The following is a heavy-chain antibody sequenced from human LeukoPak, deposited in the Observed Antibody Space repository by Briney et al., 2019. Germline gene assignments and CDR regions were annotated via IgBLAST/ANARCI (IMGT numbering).Heavy chain of an antibody. D-gene: IGHD2-8*01. CDR3: AKDVRRCNGACT. V-gene: IGHV3-23*01. CDR2: ISASGGDT. CDR1: GFSFSTYS. J-gene: IGHJ5*02. Sequence: GGSLRLSCAASGFSFSTYSFSWVRQAPGKGLEWVSGISASGGDTFNADSVKGRFTISRDNSKNTLSLQMNSLRVEDTAIYYCAKDVRRCNGACTWGQGTLVTVSS.